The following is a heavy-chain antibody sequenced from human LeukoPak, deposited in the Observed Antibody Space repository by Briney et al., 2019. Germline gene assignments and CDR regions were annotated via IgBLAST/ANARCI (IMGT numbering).Heavy chain of an antibody. CDR1: GGSISSYY. Sequence: PSETLSLTCTVSGGSISSYYWSWIRQPPGRGLEWIGYIYYSGSTNYNPSLKSRVTISVDTSKNQFSLKLSSVTAADTAVYYCARLYYDFWSGYPTFDYWGQGTLVTVPS. J-gene: IGHJ4*02. CDR3: ARLYYDFWSGYPTFDY. V-gene: IGHV4-59*01. D-gene: IGHD3-3*01. CDR2: IYYSGST.